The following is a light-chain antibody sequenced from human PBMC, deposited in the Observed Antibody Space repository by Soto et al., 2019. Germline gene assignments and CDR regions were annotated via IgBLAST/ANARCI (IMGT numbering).Light chain of an antibody. V-gene: IGLV2-14*01. J-gene: IGLJ1*01. CDR3: CSYTTSNTRQIV. CDR2: DVT. CDR1: ISAVGGYNY. Sequence: SALTQPASVSVSPGQSITISCTGTISAVGGYNYVSWYQQQPGKAPKFMIYDVTNRPSGVSNRFSGSKSGNTASLTISGLQAEDEADYYCCSYTTSNTRQIVFGTGTKVTVL.